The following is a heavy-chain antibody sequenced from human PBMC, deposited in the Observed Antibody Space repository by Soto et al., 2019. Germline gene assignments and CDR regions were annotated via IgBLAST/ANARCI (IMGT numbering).Heavy chain of an antibody. D-gene: IGHD3-3*01. V-gene: IGHV4-30-4*01. Sequence: SETLSLTCTVSGGSISSGDYYWSWIRQPPGKGLEWIGYIYYSGSTYYNPSLKSRVTISVDTSKNQFSLKLSSVTAADTAVYYCARGITIFGVARYNWFDPWGQGTLVTVSS. CDR2: IYYSGST. J-gene: IGHJ5*02. CDR3: ARGITIFGVARYNWFDP. CDR1: GGSISSGDYY.